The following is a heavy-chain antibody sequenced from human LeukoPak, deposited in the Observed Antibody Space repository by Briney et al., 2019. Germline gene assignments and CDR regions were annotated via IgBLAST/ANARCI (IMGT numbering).Heavy chain of an antibody. D-gene: IGHD3-22*01. CDR3: AKVYYDSSGYFDY. J-gene: IGHJ4*02. CDR1: GFTFSSYG. CDR2: ISGSGGST. V-gene: IGHV3-23*01. Sequence: GRSLRLSCAASGFTFSSYGMHWVRQAPGKGLEWVSAISGSGGSTYYADSVKGRFTISRDNSKNTLYLQMNSLRAEDTTVYYCAKVYYDSSGYFDYWGQGTLVTVSS.